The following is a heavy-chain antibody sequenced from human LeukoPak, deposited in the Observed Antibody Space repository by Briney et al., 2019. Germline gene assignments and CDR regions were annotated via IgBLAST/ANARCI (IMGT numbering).Heavy chain of an antibody. CDR2: IWYDGSNK. V-gene: IGHV3-33*01. J-gene: IGHJ4*02. D-gene: IGHD4-17*01. Sequence: GGSLRLSCAASGFTFSSYGMHWVRQAPGKGLEWVAVIWYDGSNKHYADSVKGRFTISRDNSKNTLYLQMNSLRAEDTAVYYCARATYGAGYFDYWGQGTLVTVSS. CDR3: ARATYGAGYFDY. CDR1: GFTFSSYG.